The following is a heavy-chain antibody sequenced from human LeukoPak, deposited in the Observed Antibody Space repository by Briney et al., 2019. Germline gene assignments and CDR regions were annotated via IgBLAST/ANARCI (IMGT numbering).Heavy chain of an antibody. J-gene: IGHJ4*02. CDR3: ARDLIAVAGNNY. CDR1: GFTFSSYA. CDR2: ISYDGSNK. Sequence: PGGSLRLSCAASGFTFSSYAMHWVRQAPGKGLEWVAVISYDGSNKYYADSAKGRFTISRDNSKNTLYLQMNSLRAEDTAVYYCARDLIAVAGNNYWGQGTLVTVSS. D-gene: IGHD6-19*01. V-gene: IGHV3-30-3*01.